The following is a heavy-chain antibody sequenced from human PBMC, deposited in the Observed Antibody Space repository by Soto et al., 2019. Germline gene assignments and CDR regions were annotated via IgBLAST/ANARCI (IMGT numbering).Heavy chain of an antibody. J-gene: IGHJ4*02. Sequence: QITLKESGPTLVKPTQTLTLTCTFSGFSLSTSGVGVGWIRQPPGKALEWLALIYWDDDKRYSPSLKSRLTITQXTXKXQLXLTMANMDPVDTATYSCAHWYYSDSSGYYRYHFAYWAQGTLVTVSS. CDR3: AHWYYSDSSGYYRYHFAY. CDR1: GFSLSTSGVG. CDR2: IYWDDDK. V-gene: IGHV2-5*02. D-gene: IGHD3-22*01.